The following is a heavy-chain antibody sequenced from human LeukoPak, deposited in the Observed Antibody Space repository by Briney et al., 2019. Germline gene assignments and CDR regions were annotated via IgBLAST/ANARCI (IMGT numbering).Heavy chain of an antibody. CDR2: TYYGGNT. J-gene: IGHJ4*02. Sequence: SETLSLTCTVSGGSITNNLYFWAWIRQPPGKGLEWIGSTYYGGNTYYNPSLKSRVAMSVDTSKNQFSLNLNPVTAADTAVYYCARGSQPLLYYFDYWGQGTLVAVST. CDR1: GGSITNNLYF. CDR3: ARGSQPLLYYFDY. V-gene: IGHV4-39*01. D-gene: IGHD2-2*01.